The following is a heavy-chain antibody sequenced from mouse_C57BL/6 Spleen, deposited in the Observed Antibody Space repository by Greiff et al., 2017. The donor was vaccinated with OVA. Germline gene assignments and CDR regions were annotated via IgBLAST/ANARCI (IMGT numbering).Heavy chain of an antibody. CDR1: GYTFTDYY. Sequence: VQLQQSGPVLVKPGASVKMSCKASGYTFTDYYMNWVKQSHGTSLEWIGVINPYNGGTSYNQKFTGKATLTVDKSSSTPYMALNSLTSEDSAVYYCARRASMVTTNYAMDYGGQGTSVTVSS. D-gene: IGHD2-2*01. CDR2: INPYNGGT. J-gene: IGHJ4*01. V-gene: IGHV1-19*01. CDR3: ARRASMVTTNYAMDY.